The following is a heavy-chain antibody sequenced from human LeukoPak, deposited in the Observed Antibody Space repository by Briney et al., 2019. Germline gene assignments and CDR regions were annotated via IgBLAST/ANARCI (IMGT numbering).Heavy chain of an antibody. Sequence: SETLSLTCTVSGGSISSYYWSWIRQPPGKGLEWIGYIYYSGSTNYNPSLKSRVTISVDTSKNQFSLKLSSVTAADTAVYYCARRYTQLEYYFDYWGQGTLVTVSS. CDR2: IYYSGST. V-gene: IGHV4-59*08. CDR1: GGSISSYY. CDR3: ARRYTQLEYYFDY. J-gene: IGHJ4*02. D-gene: IGHD1-1*01.